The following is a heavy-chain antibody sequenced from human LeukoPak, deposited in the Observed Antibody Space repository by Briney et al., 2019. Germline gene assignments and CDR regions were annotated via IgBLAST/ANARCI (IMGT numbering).Heavy chain of an antibody. CDR2: ISYSGST. CDR3: ASTPFGDPDPRFDP. CDR1: GGSISSYY. D-gene: IGHD4-17*01. Sequence: PSETLSLTCTVSGGSISSYYWSWIRQPPGKGLEWIGYISYSGSTNYNPSLKSRVSILVDTSKNQFSLRLSSVTAADTAVYYCASTPFGDPDPRFDPWGQGTLVTVSS. V-gene: IGHV4-59*08. J-gene: IGHJ5*02.